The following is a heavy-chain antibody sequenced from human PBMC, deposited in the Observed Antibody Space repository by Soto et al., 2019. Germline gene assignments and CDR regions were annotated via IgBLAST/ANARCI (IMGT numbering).Heavy chain of an antibody. J-gene: IGHJ6*02. CDR2: LGAADDT. CDR1: GFTLSAYD. CDR3: ARAYSGRLPRRSDYYYAMDV. V-gene: IGHV3-13*01. D-gene: IGHD2-15*01. Sequence: GGSLRLSCAASGFTLSAYDMHWVRQAEGKGLEWVSALGAADDTYYLVSVKGRFTISRENAKNSLYLQMNNLRAGDTAVYYCARAYSGRLPRRSDYYYAMDVWGQGTTVTVYS.